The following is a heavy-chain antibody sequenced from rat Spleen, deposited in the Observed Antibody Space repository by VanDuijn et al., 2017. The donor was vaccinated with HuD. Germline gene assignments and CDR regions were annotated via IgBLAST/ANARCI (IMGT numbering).Heavy chain of an antibody. V-gene: IGHV5S10*01. CDR2: ISYDGSST. CDR3: ASSTEGIGNFDY. Sequence: EVQLVESGGGLVQPGRSLKLSCAASGFTFSDYYMAWVRQAPTKGLEWFATISYDGSSTYYRDSVKGRFTISRDNAKSTLYLQMDSLRSEDTATYYCASSTEGIGNFDYWGQGVMVTVSS. D-gene: IGHD1-11*01. J-gene: IGHJ2*01. CDR1: GFTFSDYY.